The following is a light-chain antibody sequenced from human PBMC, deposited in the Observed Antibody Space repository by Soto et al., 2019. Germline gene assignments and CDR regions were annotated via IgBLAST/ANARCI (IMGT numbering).Light chain of an antibody. V-gene: IGKV3-20*01. CDR2: AAS. J-gene: IGKJ1*01. CDR1: QSVISNY. Sequence: EVVLTQSPGTVSLSPGERVTLSCRASQSVISNYFAWYQQRPGQAPRLLIYAASSRATGIPDRFSGSGSGTEFTTSIRRLEPEDFAVYYCQPYESTLTWTFGQGNKVE. CDR3: QPYESTLTWT.